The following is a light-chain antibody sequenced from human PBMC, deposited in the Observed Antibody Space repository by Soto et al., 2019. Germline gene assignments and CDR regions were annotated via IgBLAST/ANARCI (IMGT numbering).Light chain of an antibody. V-gene: IGKV1-9*01. CDR3: QQCYMGWT. CDR1: QGIRSD. Sequence: DIQMTQSPSSLSASVGDRVTITCRASQGIRSDLAWYQQKPGKAPKLLIYGASTLESGVPSRFSGTGSGTEFTFSITSLQPEDFGTYYCQQCYMGWTFGQGTKVDI. J-gene: IGKJ1*01. CDR2: GAS.